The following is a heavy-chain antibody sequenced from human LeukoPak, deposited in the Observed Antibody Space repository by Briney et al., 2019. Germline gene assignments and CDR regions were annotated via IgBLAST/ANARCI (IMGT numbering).Heavy chain of an antibody. J-gene: IGHJ5*02. Sequence: GGSLRLSCAASGFPFSSYEMHWVPQAPGKGLEWVSYISSSGSTIYYAHSVKGRFTLYRDHAKNPLSLQMDSLRAEDTAVYYCARDRRAARLRWFDPWGQGTLVTVSS. CDR1: GFPFSSYE. V-gene: IGHV3-48*03. CDR3: ARDRRAARLRWFDP. D-gene: IGHD6-6*01. CDR2: ISSSGSTI.